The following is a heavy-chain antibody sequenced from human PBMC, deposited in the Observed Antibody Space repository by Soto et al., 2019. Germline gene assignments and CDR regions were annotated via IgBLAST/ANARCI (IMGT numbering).Heavy chain of an antibody. CDR3: ARVLDYDYVWGSYPLNWFDP. V-gene: IGHV3-21*01. CDR2: ISSSSSYI. D-gene: IGHD3-16*02. CDR1: GFTFSSYI. Sequence: PGGSLRLSCAASGFTFSSYIMNWVRQAPGKGLEWVSSISSSSSYIYYADSVKGRFTISRDNAKNSLYLQMNSLRAEDTAVYYCARVLDYDYVWGSYPLNWFDPWGQGTMVTVSS. J-gene: IGHJ5*02.